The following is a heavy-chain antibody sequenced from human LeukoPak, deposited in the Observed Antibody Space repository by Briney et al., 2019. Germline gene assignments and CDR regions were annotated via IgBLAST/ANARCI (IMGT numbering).Heavy chain of an antibody. CDR2: ISSSGSTI. Sequence: QPGGSLRLSCAASGFTISSYEMNWVRQAPGKGLEWVSYISSSGSTIYYADSVKGRFTISRDNAKNSLYLQMNSLRAEDTAVYYCARDSVVVTAIGPHNYYYSMDVWGQGTTVTVSS. CDR3: ARDSVVVTAIGPHNYYYSMDV. J-gene: IGHJ6*02. V-gene: IGHV3-48*03. D-gene: IGHD2-21*02. CDR1: GFTISSYE.